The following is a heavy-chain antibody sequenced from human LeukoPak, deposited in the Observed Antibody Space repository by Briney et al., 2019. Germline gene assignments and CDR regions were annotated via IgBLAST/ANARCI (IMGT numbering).Heavy chain of an antibody. D-gene: IGHD1-26*01. CDR3: ARWELPGY. CDR2: ISSSSSYI. V-gene: IGHV3-21*01. CDR1: GFTFSSYA. Sequence: PGGSLRLSCAASGFTFSSYAMSWVRQAPGKGLEWVSAISSSSSYIYYADSVKGRFTISRDNAKNSLYLQMNSLRAEDTAVYYCARWELPGYWGQGTLVTVSS. J-gene: IGHJ4*02.